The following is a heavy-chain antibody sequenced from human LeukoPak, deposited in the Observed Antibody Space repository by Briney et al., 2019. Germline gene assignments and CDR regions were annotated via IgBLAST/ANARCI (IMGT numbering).Heavy chain of an antibody. V-gene: IGHV3-30-3*02. D-gene: IGHD6-6*01. CDR1: GFTFRSDA. CDR3: AKDLNGKYTFDY. CDR2: IEFDGRKK. J-gene: IGHJ4*02. Sequence: GGSLRLSCAASGFTFRSDAIHWARQAPGKGLEWVAVIEFDGRKKYYADSVRGRFTISRDNSKNALYLQMDSLRAEDSAVYYCAKDLNGKYTFDYWGQGTLVTVSS.